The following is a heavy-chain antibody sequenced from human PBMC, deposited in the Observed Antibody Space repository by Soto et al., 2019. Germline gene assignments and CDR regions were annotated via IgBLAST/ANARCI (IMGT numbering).Heavy chain of an antibody. Sequence: QVQLVESGGGVVQPERSLRLSCAASGFIFSNYGMHWVRQAPGKGLEWVAVVSSAGSTKYYADSVKGRFTISRDNSKNTVFLQMNSLRAEDTAVYYCAKDLGYSYGGFFDYWGQGTLSTVSS. V-gene: IGHV3-30*18. D-gene: IGHD5-18*01. CDR2: VSSAGSTK. J-gene: IGHJ4*02. CDR3: AKDLGYSYGGFFDY. CDR1: GFIFSNYG.